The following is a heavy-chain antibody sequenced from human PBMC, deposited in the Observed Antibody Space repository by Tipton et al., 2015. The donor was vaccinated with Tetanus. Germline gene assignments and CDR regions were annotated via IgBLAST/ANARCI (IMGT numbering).Heavy chain of an antibody. CDR1: GHNSRSYW. CDR2: IYPGDSDA. D-gene: IGHD3-10*01. Sequence: QLVQSGAEVKKPGESLKTSCKASGHNSRSYWVSWVRQMPGKGLEWMGLIYPGDSDATYSPSFQGQVTISADKSISTAYLQWTSLKASDTAIYFCARLPKHYSASGSTWGQGTLVTVSS. J-gene: IGHJ5*02. V-gene: IGHV5-51*01. CDR3: ARLPKHYSASGST.